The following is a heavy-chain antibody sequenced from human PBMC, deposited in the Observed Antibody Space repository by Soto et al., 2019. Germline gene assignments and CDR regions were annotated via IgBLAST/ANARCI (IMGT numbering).Heavy chain of an antibody. Sequence: QLPLQGSGSRLVKPSQTLSLSCTVSGGSISRDGYSWSWIRQSPGKDLECIGYIYHSVNAFYNPSLKSRVTMSLDRSRHQSSLNPTSVTAADTAVYFCASSSQAVSFYAVEVWCQGTAV. CDR2: IYHSVNA. CDR1: GGSISRDGYS. D-gene: IGHD2-2*01. V-gene: IGHV4-30-2*06. J-gene: IGHJ6*02. CDR3: ASSSQAVSFYAVEV.